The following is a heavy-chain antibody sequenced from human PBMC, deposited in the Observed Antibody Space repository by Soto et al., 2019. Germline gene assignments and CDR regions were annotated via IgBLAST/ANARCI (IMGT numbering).Heavy chain of an antibody. Sequence: QVQLVQSGAEVKKPGSSVKVSCKASGGTFSNYAISWVRQAPGQGLEWMGGIIPIFGTTNYAQKFQGRATITADESTSTAYMELSSLRSEDTAVYYCARDAIFGVVIRGIDYYYGMDVWGQGTTVTVSS. CDR2: IIPIFGTT. J-gene: IGHJ6*02. V-gene: IGHV1-69*01. CDR3: ARDAIFGVVIRGIDYYYGMDV. D-gene: IGHD3-3*01. CDR1: GGTFSNYA.